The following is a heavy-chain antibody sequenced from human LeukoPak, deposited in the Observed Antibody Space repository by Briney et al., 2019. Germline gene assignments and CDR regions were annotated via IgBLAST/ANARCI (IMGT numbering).Heavy chain of an antibody. CDR1: GFTVSSNY. V-gene: IGHV3-53*01. D-gene: IGHD3-3*01. CDR2: IYSGGST. CDR3: AREGSGSFFWSAFDI. J-gene: IGHJ3*02. Sequence: PGGSLRLSCAASGFTVSSNYMSWVRQAPGKGLEWVSVIYSGGSTYYADSVKGRFTISRDNSKNTLYLQMNSLRAEDTAVYYCAREGSGSFFWSAFDIWGQGTMVTVSS.